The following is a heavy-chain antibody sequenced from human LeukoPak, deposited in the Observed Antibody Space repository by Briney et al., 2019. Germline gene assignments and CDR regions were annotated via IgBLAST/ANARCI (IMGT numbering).Heavy chain of an antibody. V-gene: IGHV3-53*01. J-gene: IGHJ5*02. D-gene: IGHD4-17*01. CDR2: THSSGGT. CDR3: IVFGDSNH. Sequence: GGSLRLSCAASGFTGSHNYMSWVRQAPGKGLEWVSATHSSGGTYYADSVKGRFTISRDTSKNALYLQINSLSVEDTAVYYCIVFGDSNHWGQGTLVTVSS. CDR1: GFTGSHNY.